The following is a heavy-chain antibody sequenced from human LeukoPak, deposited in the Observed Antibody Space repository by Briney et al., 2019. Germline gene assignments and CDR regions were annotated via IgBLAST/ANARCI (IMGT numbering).Heavy chain of an antibody. Sequence: GGSLRLSCAASGFTFSDYYMSWIRQAPGKGLEWVSYISSSGSTIYYADSVKGRFTISRDNAKNTLYLQMNSLRAEDTAVYYCAKEGYDFWSGYWIPFDYWGQGTLVTVSS. V-gene: IGHV3-11*01. CDR1: GFTFSDYY. J-gene: IGHJ4*02. CDR3: AKEGYDFWSGYWIPFDY. CDR2: ISSSGSTI. D-gene: IGHD3-3*01.